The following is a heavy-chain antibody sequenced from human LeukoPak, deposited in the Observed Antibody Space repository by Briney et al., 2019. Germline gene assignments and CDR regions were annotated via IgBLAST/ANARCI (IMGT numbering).Heavy chain of an antibody. CDR1: GFTFSSYA. V-gene: IGHV3-23*01. Sequence: PGGSLRLSCAASGFTFSSYAMSWVRQAPGKGLEWVSAISGSGGSTYYADSVKGRFTISRDNSKNTLYLQMNSLRAEDTAVYYCARDRGQYSNSWEAFDYWGQGTLVTVSS. D-gene: IGHD6-13*01. CDR3: ARDRGQYSNSWEAFDY. J-gene: IGHJ4*02. CDR2: ISGSGGST.